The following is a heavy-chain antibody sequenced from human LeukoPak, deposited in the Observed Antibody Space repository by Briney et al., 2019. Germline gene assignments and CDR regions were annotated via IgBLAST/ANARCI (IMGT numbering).Heavy chain of an antibody. CDR1: GFTFGDYA. Sequence: GGSLRLSCTASGFTFGDYAMSWFRQAPGKGLGWVGFIRSKAYGGTTEYAASVKGRFTISRDDSKSIAYLQMNSLKTQDTAVYYCTGVSSWQGIDYWGQGTLVTVSS. J-gene: IGHJ4*02. D-gene: IGHD6-13*01. CDR2: IRSKAYGGTT. V-gene: IGHV3-49*03. CDR3: TGVSSWQGIDY.